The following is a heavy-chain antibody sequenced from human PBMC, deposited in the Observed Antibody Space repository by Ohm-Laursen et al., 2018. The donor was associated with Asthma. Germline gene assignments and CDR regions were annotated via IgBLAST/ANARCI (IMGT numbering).Heavy chain of an antibody. J-gene: IGHJ4*02. CDR3: ARTFTGPFDY. CDR1: GGSISSYY. Sequence: GTLSLTCTVSGGSISSYYWSWIRQPPGKGLEWIGYIYYSGSTNYNPSLKSRVTISVDTSKNQFSLKLSSVTAADTAVYYCARTFTGPFDYWGQGTLVTVSS. V-gene: IGHV4-59*01. CDR2: IYYSGST.